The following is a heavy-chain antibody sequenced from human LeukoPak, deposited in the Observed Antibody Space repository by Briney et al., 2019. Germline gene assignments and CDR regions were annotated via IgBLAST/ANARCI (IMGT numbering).Heavy chain of an antibody. Sequence: ASVKVSCKASGYTFTGYYMHWVRQAPGQGLEWMGWINPNSGGTNYEQKFQGRVTMTRDTSISTAYMELSRLRSDDTAVYYCARVYSSGWYYFDYWGQGTLVTVSS. CDR2: INPNSGGT. CDR1: GYTFTGYY. V-gene: IGHV1-2*02. CDR3: ARVYSSGWYYFDY. J-gene: IGHJ4*02. D-gene: IGHD6-19*01.